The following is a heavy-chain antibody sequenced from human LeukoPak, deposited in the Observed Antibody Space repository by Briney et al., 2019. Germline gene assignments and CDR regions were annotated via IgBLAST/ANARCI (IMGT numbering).Heavy chain of an antibody. D-gene: IGHD1-26*01. V-gene: IGHV3-30*02. J-gene: IGHJ5*02. CDR1: GFTFSSYG. Sequence: PGGSLRLFCAASGFTFSSYGMHWVRQAPGKGLEWVAFIRHDGSNKYYADSVKGRFTISRDNSKNTLYLQMNSLRAEDTAVYYCAKGSGRGSYVLYNWFDPWGQGTLVTVSS. CDR3: AKGSGRGSYVLYNWFDP. CDR2: IRHDGSNK.